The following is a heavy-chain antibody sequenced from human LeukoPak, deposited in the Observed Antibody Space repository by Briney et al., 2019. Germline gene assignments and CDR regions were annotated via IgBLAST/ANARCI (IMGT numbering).Heavy chain of an antibody. CDR3: TKAPIVSYSGAFCYPFDS. D-gene: IGHD2-15*01. Sequence: GGSLRLSCAASGFTFSSYNMNWVRQAPGKGLEWVSSTTSSSSYIYYADSVKGRFTISRDNSKNTLFLQMNSLRAEDTAIYYCTKAPIVSYSGAFCYPFDSWGQGTLVTVSS. J-gene: IGHJ4*02. CDR2: TTSSSSYI. CDR1: GFTFSSYN. V-gene: IGHV3-21*04.